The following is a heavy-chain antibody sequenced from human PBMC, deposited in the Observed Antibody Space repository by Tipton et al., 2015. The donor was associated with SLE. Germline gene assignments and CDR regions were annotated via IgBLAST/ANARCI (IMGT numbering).Heavy chain of an antibody. J-gene: IGHJ4*02. CDR2: MNIDGTTT. V-gene: IGHV3-74*01. Sequence: SLRLSCAASGFTFSNYWMHWVRQAPGKGLVWVARMNIDGTTTTYADSVKGRFTISRDNSKNSLYLQMNSLRTEDTALYYCAKGGYSLYWGQGTLVTVSS. CDR1: GFTFSNYW. D-gene: IGHD5-18*01. CDR3: AKGGYSLY.